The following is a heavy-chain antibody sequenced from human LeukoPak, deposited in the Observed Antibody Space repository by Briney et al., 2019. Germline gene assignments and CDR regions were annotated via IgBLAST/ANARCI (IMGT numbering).Heavy chain of an antibody. CDR3: ASTFPYCSDGSCAL. CDR2: INQDGNRE. Sequence: GGSLRLSCAASGLTFRSYWMSWVRQAPGQGLEWVANINQDGNRENYVDSVKGRFSISRDNAKNSLFLQMHSLRVEATAVYYCASTFPYCSDGSCALGGQGTLVTVSS. J-gene: IGHJ4*02. D-gene: IGHD2-15*01. V-gene: IGHV3-7*01. CDR1: GLTFRSYW.